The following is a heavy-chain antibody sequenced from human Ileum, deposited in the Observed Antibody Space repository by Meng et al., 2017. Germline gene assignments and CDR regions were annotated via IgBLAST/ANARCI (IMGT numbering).Heavy chain of an antibody. Sequence: GESLKISCAASGFTFSSYWMSWVRQAPGKGLEWVANIKQDGSEKYYVDSVKGRFTISRDNAKNSLYLQMNSLRAEDTAVYYCARDKYRDYDSSGYYHYLYFDLWGHGTLVTVSS. V-gene: IGHV3-7*01. J-gene: IGHJ2*01. CDR2: IKQDGSEK. CDR3: ARDKYRDYDSSGYYHYLYFDL. CDR1: GFTFSSYW. D-gene: IGHD3-22*01.